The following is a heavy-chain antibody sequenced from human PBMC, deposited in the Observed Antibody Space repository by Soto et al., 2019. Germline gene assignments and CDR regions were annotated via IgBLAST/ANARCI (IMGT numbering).Heavy chain of an antibody. CDR1: GFTFSSYA. D-gene: IGHD2-2*01. J-gene: IGHJ5*02. CDR3: AKETYCSSTSCYGKRWFDP. Sequence: GGSLRLSCAASGFTFSSYAMSWVRQAPGKGLEWVSAISGSGGSTYYADSVKGRFTISRDNSKNTLYLQMNSLRAEDTAVYYSAKETYCSSTSCYGKRWFDPWGQGTLVTVSS. CDR2: ISGSGGST. V-gene: IGHV3-23*01.